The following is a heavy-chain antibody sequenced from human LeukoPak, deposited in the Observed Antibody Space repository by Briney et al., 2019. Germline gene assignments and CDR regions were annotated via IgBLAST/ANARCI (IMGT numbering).Heavy chain of an antibody. V-gene: IGHV3-11*06. CDR2: ISSSSSDT. J-gene: IGHJ6*02. Sequence: GGSLRLSCEASGFTFSDYYMSWIRQAPGKGLEWVSYISSSSSDTKYADSVKGRFTISRDNAKNSLFLQMNSLRAEDTAVYYCARSFCTSVSCPMGHYYYVMDVWGQGTTFTVSS. CDR1: GFTFSDYY. CDR3: ARSFCTSVSCPMGHYYYVMDV. D-gene: IGHD2-8*02.